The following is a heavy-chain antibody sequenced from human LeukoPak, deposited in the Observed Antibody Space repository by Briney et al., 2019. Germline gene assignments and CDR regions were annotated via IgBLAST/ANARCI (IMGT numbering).Heavy chain of an antibody. Sequence: GGSLRLSCAASGFTFSSYAMSWVRQAPGKGLEWVSAISGSGGSTYYADSVKGRFTISRDNSKNTLYLQMNSLRAEDTAVYYCAARLLYCSSFSCYTHWGQGTLVTVSS. V-gene: IGHV3-23*01. CDR2: ISGSGGST. J-gene: IGHJ4*02. CDR1: GFTFSSYA. D-gene: IGHD2-2*02. CDR3: AARLLYCSSFSCYTH.